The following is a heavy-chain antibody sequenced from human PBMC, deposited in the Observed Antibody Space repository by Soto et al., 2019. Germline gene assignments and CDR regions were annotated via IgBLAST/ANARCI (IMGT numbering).Heavy chain of an antibody. CDR1: GYSFTSYW. CDR2: IDPSDSYT. J-gene: IGHJ6*02. V-gene: IGHV5-10-1*01. D-gene: IGHD3-10*01. CDR3: ASGGYGSGSYYSYGMDV. Sequence: GESLKISCKGSGYSFTSYWISWVRQMPGKGLEWMGRIDPSDSYTNYSPSFQGHVTISADKSISTAYLQWSSLKASDTAMYYCASGGYGSGSYYSYGMDVWGQGTTVTVSS.